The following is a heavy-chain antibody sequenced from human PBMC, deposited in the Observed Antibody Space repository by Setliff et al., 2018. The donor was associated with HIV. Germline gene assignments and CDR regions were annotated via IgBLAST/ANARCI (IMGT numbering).Heavy chain of an antibody. J-gene: IGHJ5*02. CDR1: GFRFSNYG. V-gene: IGHV3-33*01. D-gene: IGHD3-10*01. Sequence: GGSLRLSCAASGFRFSNYGMNWVRQAPGKGLEWVAVIWYDGVNKKYAASVKGRFTIARDNSKSTLYQQMNNLRDEYTAVYYCASDLWFGRIIETGNFIDRWVQGTQVTVSS. CDR3: ASDLWFGRIIETGNFIDR. CDR2: IWYDGVNK.